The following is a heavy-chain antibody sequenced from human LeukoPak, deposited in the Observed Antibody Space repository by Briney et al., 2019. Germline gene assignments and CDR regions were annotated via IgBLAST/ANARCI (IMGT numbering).Heavy chain of an antibody. D-gene: IGHD3-22*01. CDR2: IYTSGGT. J-gene: IGHJ4*02. CDR1: GGSISSHY. CDR3: ARGHDRSGYTFDY. V-gene: IGHV4-4*07. Sequence: SETLSLTCTVSGGSISSHYWSWIRQPAGKGLEWIGRIYTSGGTNYNPSLKSRVAMSVDTSKNQFSLRLDSVTAADTAVYYCARGHDRSGYTFDYWGQGTLVTVSS.